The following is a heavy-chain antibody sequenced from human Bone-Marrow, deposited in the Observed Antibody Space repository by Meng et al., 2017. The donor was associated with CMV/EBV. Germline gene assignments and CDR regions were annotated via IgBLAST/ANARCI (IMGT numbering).Heavy chain of an antibody. D-gene: IGHD3-10*01. CDR2: ISSSSSYI. J-gene: IGHJ4*02. CDR1: GFTFSSYS. V-gene: IGHV3-21*01. Sequence: GESLKISCAASGFTFSSYSMNWVRQAPGKGLEWVSSISSSSSYIYYADSVKGRFTISRDNAKNSLYLQMNSLRAEDTAVYYCARRGSIDYWAQGTLVTVPS. CDR3: ARRGSIDY.